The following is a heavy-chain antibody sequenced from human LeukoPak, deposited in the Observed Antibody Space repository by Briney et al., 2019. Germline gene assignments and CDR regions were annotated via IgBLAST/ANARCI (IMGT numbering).Heavy chain of an antibody. Sequence: SETLSLTCTVSGGSISSGGYYWSWIRQHPGKGLEWIGYIYYSGSTYYNPSLKSRVTISVDTSKNQFSLKLSSVTAADTAVYYCARDRGAAARRHAFDIWGQGTMVTVSS. CDR2: IYYSGST. CDR3: ARDRGAAARRHAFDI. V-gene: IGHV4-31*03. J-gene: IGHJ3*02. D-gene: IGHD3-10*01. CDR1: GGSISSGGYY.